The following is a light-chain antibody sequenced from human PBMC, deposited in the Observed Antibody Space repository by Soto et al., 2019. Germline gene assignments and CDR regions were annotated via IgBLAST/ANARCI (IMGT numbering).Light chain of an antibody. J-gene: IGKJ1*01. CDR3: LQYNGYYRT. CDR2: DAS. CDR1: QTISVW. Sequence: DIQMTQSPSTLSASVGDTFTITCRASQTISVWLAWYQQRPGKAPTLLIFDASTLESGVPSRFSGSGSGTTFTLTISSLQSDDFATYYCLQYNGYYRTFGQGIKVDI. V-gene: IGKV1-5*01.